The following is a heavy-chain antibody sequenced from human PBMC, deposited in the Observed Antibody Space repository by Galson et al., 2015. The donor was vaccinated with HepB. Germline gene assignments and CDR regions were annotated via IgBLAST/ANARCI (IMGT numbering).Heavy chain of an antibody. D-gene: IGHD3-22*01. CDR1: GYSFTSYW. Sequence: QSGAEVKKPGESLKISCKGSGYSFTSYWIGWVRQMPEKGLEWMGIIYPGDSDTRYSPSFQGQVTISADKSISTAYLQWSSLKASDTAMYYCARHRGLLLPRNYYYGMDVWGQGTTVTVSS. J-gene: IGHJ6*02. V-gene: IGHV5-51*01. CDR3: ARHRGLLLPRNYYYGMDV. CDR2: IYPGDSDT.